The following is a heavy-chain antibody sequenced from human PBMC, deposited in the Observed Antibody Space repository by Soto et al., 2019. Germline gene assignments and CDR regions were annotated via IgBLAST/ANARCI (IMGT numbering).Heavy chain of an antibody. J-gene: IGHJ4*02. D-gene: IGHD3-9*01. V-gene: IGHV1-8*01. CDR3: ARGPYYDILTGYYIIFDY. CDR2: MNPNSGNT. Sequence: GASVKVSCKASGYTFTSYDINWVRQATGQGLEWMGWMNPNSGNTGYAQKFQGRVTMTRNTSISTAYMELSSLRSEDTAVYYCARGPYYDILTGYYIIFDYWGQGTLVTVSS. CDR1: GYTFTSYD.